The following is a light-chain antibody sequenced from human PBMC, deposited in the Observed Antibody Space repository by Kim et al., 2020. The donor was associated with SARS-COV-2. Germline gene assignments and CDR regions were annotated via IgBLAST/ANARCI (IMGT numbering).Light chain of an antibody. CDR1: SSDVGGSNY. J-gene: IGLJ1*01. Sequence: QSVTISCTGTSSDVGGSNYVSWYQQHPGKAPKLMVYDVSKRPSGVPDRFSGSKSGNTASLTISGLQAEDEADYYCSSYAGTSTFNVFGTGTKVTVL. V-gene: IGLV2-11*01. CDR2: DVS. CDR3: SSYAGTSTFNV.